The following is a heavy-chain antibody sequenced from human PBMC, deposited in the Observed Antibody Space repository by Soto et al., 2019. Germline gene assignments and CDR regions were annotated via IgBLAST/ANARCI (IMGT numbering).Heavy chain of an antibody. Sequence: QVQLVQSGADVRKPGASVHVSCKTSGYTFTAYYIHWVRQAPGRGLEWMGWIDPASGGTNMAQKLQGWVTITTDTSIATAYLELSSLTSDDTAVYYCAKSRASYAVDYWGQGTLVTVSS. J-gene: IGHJ4*02. D-gene: IGHD1-26*01. CDR1: GYTFTAYY. V-gene: IGHV1-2*04. CDR2: IDPASGGT. CDR3: AKSRASYAVDY.